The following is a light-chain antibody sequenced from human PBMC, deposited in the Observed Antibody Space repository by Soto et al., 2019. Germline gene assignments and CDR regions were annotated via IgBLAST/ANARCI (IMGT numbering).Light chain of an antibody. V-gene: IGKV3-15*01. J-gene: IGKJ1*01. CDR3: QQYNNWPPWT. CDR2: GAS. CDR1: QSVSSN. Sequence: EIVMTQSPATLSVSPGERATLSCRASQSVSSNLAWYQQKPGQAPRLLIYGASTRATGIPARFSGSGCGTEFTLTINSLQSEDFAVYDGQQYNNWPPWTFGPETKVESK.